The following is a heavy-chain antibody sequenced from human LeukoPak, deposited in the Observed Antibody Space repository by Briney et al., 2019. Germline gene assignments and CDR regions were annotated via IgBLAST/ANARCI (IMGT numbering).Heavy chain of an antibody. D-gene: IGHD3-22*01. CDR1: GYTFTSYG. Sequence: GASVKVSCKASGYTFTSYGISWVRQAPGQGLEWMGWISAYNGNTNYAQKLQGRVTMTTDTSTSTAYMELRSLRSDDAAMYYCARFLAYGSGSYKYYYDSSGYYYSDYWGQGTLVTVSS. CDR3: ARFLAYGSGSYKYYYDSSGYYYSDY. CDR2: ISAYNGNT. J-gene: IGHJ4*02. V-gene: IGHV1-18*01.